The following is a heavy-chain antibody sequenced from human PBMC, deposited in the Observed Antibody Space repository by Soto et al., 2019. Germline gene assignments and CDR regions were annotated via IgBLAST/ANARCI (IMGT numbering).Heavy chain of an antibody. D-gene: IGHD3-9*01. CDR3: ARTWGNDILTGPDY. V-gene: IGHV3-33*01. J-gene: IGHJ4*02. CDR1: GFTFSSYG. Sequence: QVQLVESGGGVVQPGRSLRLSCAASGFTFSSYGMHWVRQAPGKGLEWVAVIWYDGSNKYYADSVKGRFTISRDNSKNTLYLQMNSLRAEDTAVYCCARTWGNDILTGPDYWGQGTLVTVSS. CDR2: IWYDGSNK.